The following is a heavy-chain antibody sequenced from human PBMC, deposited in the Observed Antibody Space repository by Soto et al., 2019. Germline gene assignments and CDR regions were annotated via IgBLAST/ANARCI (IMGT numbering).Heavy chain of an antibody. D-gene: IGHD1-1*01. CDR2: MSHSGGT. J-gene: IGHJ3*02. Sequence: QVQLQQWGAGLLKPSETLSLTCAVFGGSVNSGNYYWSWIRQPPGKGLEWIGEMSHSGGTNFNPSLKSRVTISVDTSKIQFSLKMSSVTAADTALYYCARVERGTATTVVDAFDIWGPGTMVTVSS. CDR1: GGSVNSGNYY. V-gene: IGHV4-34*01. CDR3: ARVERGTATTVVDAFDI.